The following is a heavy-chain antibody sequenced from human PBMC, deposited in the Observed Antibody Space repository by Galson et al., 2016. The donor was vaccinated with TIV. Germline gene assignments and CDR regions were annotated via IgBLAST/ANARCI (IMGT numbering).Heavy chain of an antibody. J-gene: IGHJ2*01. V-gene: IGHV1-69*13. CDR2: IVPIYRSP. CDR3: ARPSDSSWYFDL. CDR1: GSTFSSYA. Sequence: SVKVSCKASGSTFSSYAVNWVRQAPGQGPEWMGGIVPIYRSPKYARRFQGRVTITADESTSTVFVELTSLTSDDTATYYCARPSDSSWYFDLWGRGTQVIVSS. D-gene: IGHD6-13*01.